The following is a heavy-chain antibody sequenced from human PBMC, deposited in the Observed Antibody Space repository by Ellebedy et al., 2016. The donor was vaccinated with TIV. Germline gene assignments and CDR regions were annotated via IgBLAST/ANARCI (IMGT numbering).Heavy chain of an antibody. Sequence: SETLSLTXTVSGDSIDNDVYYWGCIRQPPGKGPEWLGNIFHIGTTYYNPSLRSRLTITIDTSKNQFSLKLTSVTAADTAVYYCMRHKLVVPLVVDSWGQGTLVTVSS. J-gene: IGHJ5*01. CDR3: MRHKLVVPLVVDS. D-gene: IGHD2-2*01. V-gene: IGHV4-39*01. CDR1: GDSIDNDVYY. CDR2: IFHIGTT.